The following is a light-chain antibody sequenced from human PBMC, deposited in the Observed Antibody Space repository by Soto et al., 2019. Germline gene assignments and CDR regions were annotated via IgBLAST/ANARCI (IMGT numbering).Light chain of an antibody. Sequence: DIQMTQSPSSMSASVGDRVTITCQASQDIINFLNWYQQKPGKAPKLLIYDASILAAGVPSRFSGSGSVTDFTLTISSLQPEDIASYFCQHYDNVPRYTFGQGTKVEI. CDR1: QDIINF. CDR3: QHYDNVPRYT. J-gene: IGKJ2*01. V-gene: IGKV1-33*01. CDR2: DAS.